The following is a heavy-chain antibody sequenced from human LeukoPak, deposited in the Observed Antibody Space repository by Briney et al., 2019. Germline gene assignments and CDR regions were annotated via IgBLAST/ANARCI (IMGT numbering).Heavy chain of an antibody. Sequence: PGGSLRLSCAASGFTFSSYWMHWVRQAPGKGLVWVSRINSDGSSTSYADSVKGRFTISRDNSKNTLFLEMNSLRTEDTAVYYCARESGSSGRAGFFDFWGQRILVTVSS. CDR3: ARESGSSGRAGFFDF. CDR1: GFTFSSYW. J-gene: IGHJ4*02. V-gene: IGHV3-74*01. D-gene: IGHD3-22*01. CDR2: INSDGSST.